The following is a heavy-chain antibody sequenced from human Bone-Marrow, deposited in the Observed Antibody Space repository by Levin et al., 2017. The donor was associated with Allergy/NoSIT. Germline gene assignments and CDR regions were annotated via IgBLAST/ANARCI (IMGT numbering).Heavy chain of an antibody. V-gene: IGHV3-23*01. D-gene: IGHD2-2*01. Sequence: GGSLRLSCAASGFTFSRSAMSWVRQAPGKGLEWVSTISDSGYSTYYADSVKGRFTISRDNFKNTLYLQMNSLRTEDTAVYYCARGYCGSTNCYPNDDFDVWGQGTMVTVPS. CDR3: ARGYCGSTNCYPNDDFDV. CDR1: GFTFSRSA. CDR2: ISDSGYST. J-gene: IGHJ3*01.